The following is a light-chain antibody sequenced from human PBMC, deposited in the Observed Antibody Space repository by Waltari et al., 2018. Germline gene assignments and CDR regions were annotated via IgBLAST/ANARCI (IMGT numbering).Light chain of an antibody. CDR1: SSDVGGYNY. CDR3: RSYTSSSTVV. CDR2: DVS. V-gene: IGLV2-14*03. Sequence: QSALTQPASVSGSPGQSITISCPGTSSDVGGYNYVSWYQQHPGKAPKLMIYDVSNRPLGVSNGFSGSKSGKTASLTISGLQAEDEADYYCRSYTSSSTVVFGGGTKLTVL. J-gene: IGLJ2*01.